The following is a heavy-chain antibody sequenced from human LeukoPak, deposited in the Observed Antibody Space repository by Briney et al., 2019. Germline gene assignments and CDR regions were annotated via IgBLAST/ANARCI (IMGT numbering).Heavy chain of an antibody. CDR1: GFSFPSHS. Sequence: GGSLRLSCAASGFSFPSHSFHWVRQSPGKGLEWVAYIGTSSSTIYQAKSVKGRFSISRDNAKNSLFLQMDSLRVEDTAVYYCARDRGTFGVVDSWGQGTLVAVSS. V-gene: IGHV3-48*04. D-gene: IGHD3-3*01. J-gene: IGHJ4*02. CDR3: ARDRGTFGVVDS. CDR2: IGTSSSTI.